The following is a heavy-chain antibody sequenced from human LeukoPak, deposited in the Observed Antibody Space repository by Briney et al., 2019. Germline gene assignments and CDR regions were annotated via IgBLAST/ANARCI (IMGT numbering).Heavy chain of an antibody. D-gene: IGHD6-19*01. CDR1: GFTFSSYA. J-gene: IGHJ4*02. CDR3: VKDKTPYSSGWSVIFDY. Sequence: PGGSLRLSCSASGFTFSSYAMHWVRQAPGKGLEYVSAISSNGGSTYYADSVKGRFTISRDNSKNTLYLQMSSLRAEDTVVYYCVKDKTPYSSGWSVIFDYWGQGTLVTVSS. V-gene: IGHV3-64D*06. CDR2: ISSNGGST.